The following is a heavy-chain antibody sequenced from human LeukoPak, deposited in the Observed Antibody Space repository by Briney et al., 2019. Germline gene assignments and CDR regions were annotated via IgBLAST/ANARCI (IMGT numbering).Heavy chain of an antibody. V-gene: IGHV3-21*01. CDR1: GFTFSSYS. CDR3: AKASRQGAVASPLDY. J-gene: IGHJ4*02. CDR2: ISSSSSYI. D-gene: IGHD6-19*01. Sequence: GGSLRLSCAASGFTFSSYSMNWVRQAPGKGLEWVSSISSSSSYIYYADSVKGRFTISRDNAKNSLYLQMNSLRAEDTAVYYCAKASRQGAVASPLDYWGQGTLVTVSS.